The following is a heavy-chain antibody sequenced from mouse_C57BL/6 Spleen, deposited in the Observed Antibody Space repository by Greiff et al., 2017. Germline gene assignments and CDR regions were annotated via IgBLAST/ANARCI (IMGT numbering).Heavy chain of an antibody. V-gene: IGHV1-7*01. CDR2: INPSSGYT. Sequence: QVQLQQSGAELAKPGASVKLSCKASGYTFTSYWMHWVKQRPGQGLEWIGYINPSSGYTKYNQKFKDKATLTADKSSSTAYMQLSSLTYEDSAVYYGARSVPYPYDCDRAWFAYWGQGTLVTVSA. D-gene: IGHD2-4*01. CDR3: ARSVPYPYDCDRAWFAY. CDR1: GYTFTSYW. J-gene: IGHJ3*01.